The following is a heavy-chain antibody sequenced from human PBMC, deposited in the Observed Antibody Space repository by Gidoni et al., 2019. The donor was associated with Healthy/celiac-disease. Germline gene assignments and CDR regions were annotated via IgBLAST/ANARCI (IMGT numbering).Heavy chain of an antibody. J-gene: IGHJ6*02. CDR1: GPTFSSYA. V-gene: IGHV3-23*01. Sequence: EVQLLESGGGLVQPGGSLRLSCAASGPTFSSYAMRWVRQAPGKGLGWVSAISGSGGSTYYAESVKGLFTIARDNSKNTLYLQMNSLSAEDTAVYYCAKGVFGPPHYVMDVWGQGTTVTVSS. CDR2: ISGSGGST. CDR3: AKGVFGPPHYVMDV. D-gene: IGHD6-13*01.